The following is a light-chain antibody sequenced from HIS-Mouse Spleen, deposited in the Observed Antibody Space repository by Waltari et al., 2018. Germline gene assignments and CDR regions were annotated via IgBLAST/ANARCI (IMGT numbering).Light chain of an antibody. CDR3: QQYGSSPPIT. CDR1: QSVSSSY. J-gene: IGKJ5*01. Sequence: EIVLTQSPGTLSLSPGERATLSCRASQSVSSSYLAWYQQKPCQAPRLLIYGASSRATGIPDRVSGSGSGTDFTLTISRLEPEDFAVYYCQQYGSSPPITFGQGTRLEIK. V-gene: IGKV3-20*01. CDR2: GAS.